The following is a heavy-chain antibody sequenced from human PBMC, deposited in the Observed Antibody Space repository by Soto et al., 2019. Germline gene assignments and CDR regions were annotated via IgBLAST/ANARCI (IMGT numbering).Heavy chain of an antibody. J-gene: IGHJ5*02. CDR3: ARALPVAKGGFDP. Sequence: GGSLRLSCAASGFTFSSYGMHWVRQAPGKGLEWVAVISYDGSNKYYADSVKGRFIISRDNSKNTLYLQMNSLRAEDTAVYYCARALPVAKGGFDPWGQGTLVTVSS. V-gene: IGHV3-30*03. D-gene: IGHD2-2*01. CDR2: ISYDGSNK. CDR1: GFTFSSYG.